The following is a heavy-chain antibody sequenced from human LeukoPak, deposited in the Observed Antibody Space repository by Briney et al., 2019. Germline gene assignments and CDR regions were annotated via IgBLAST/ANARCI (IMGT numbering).Heavy chain of an antibody. CDR2: INGNSGST. CDR3: AKGIDSRSLFDY. CDR1: GFTFSSYA. V-gene: IGHV3-23*01. J-gene: IGHJ4*02. Sequence: GGSLRLSCAASGFTFSSYAMSWVRQAPGKGLEWVSAINGNSGSTYYTDSVKGRFVISRDNSKNTLYLQMNSLRAEDTAVYYCAKGIDSRSLFDYWGQGTLVTVSS. D-gene: IGHD6-6*01.